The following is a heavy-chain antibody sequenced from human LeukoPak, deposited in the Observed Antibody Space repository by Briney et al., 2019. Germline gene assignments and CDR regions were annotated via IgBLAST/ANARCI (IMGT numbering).Heavy chain of an antibody. CDR3: ASWRGRGIFDY. D-gene: IGHD3-3*01. J-gene: IGHJ4*02. V-gene: IGHV1-18*01. CDR2: ISAYNGNT. Sequence: ASVTVSFKASVYTFTSYGISWVRRAPGQGLEWMGWISAYNGNTNYAQKLQGRVTITTDTSTNTAYMELRSLRSDDTAVYYCASWRGRGIFDYLGQGTLVTVPS. CDR1: VYTFTSYG.